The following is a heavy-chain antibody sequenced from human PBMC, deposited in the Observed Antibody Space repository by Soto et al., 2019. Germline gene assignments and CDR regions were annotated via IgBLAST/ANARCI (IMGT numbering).Heavy chain of an antibody. Sequence: PSETLSLSCTVSGGSINSYYWSWVRQPPGKGLEWIGYIYYSGSTNYNPSLKSRVTISVDTSKNHFSLKLSSVTAADTAVYYCARGGDGYNWLMPFDYWGQGTLVTVSS. V-gene: IGHV4-59*01. D-gene: IGHD1-1*01. CDR3: ARGGDGYNWLMPFDY. CDR1: GGSINSYY. CDR2: IYYSGST. J-gene: IGHJ4*02.